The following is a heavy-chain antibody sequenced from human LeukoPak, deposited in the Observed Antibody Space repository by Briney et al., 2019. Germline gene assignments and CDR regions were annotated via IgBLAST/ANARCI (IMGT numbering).Heavy chain of an antibody. CDR1: GFTFSSIA. J-gene: IGHJ4*02. V-gene: IGHV3-23*01. CDR2: ISGSGGGT. D-gene: IGHD1-26*01. CDR3: AKDLGRYRNNFFDY. Sequence: QPGGSLRLSCAASGFTFSSIATSWVRQAPDKGLEWVSTISGSGGGTYYADSVKGRFTISRDDSKNTLYLQMNSLRADDTAVYYCAKDLGRYRNNFFDYWGQGNLVTVSS.